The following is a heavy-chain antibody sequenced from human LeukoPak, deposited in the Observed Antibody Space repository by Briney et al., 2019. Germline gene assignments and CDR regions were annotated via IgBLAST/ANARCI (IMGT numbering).Heavy chain of an antibody. J-gene: IGHJ4*02. D-gene: IGHD6-6*01. CDR2: IYPGDSDT. CDR3: ARHGVTGSSSSPNDY. CDR1: GYSFSTYW. Sequence: GESLKISCQGSGYSFSTYWIAWVRQMPGKGLELMGIIYPGDSDTRYSPSFQGQVTTSADKSISTAYLQWSSLKVSDSAMYYCARHGVTGSSSSPNDYWGQGALVTVSS. V-gene: IGHV5-51*01.